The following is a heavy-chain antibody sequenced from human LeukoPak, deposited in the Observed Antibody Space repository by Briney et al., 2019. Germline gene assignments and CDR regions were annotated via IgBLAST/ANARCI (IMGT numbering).Heavy chain of an antibody. CDR3: ARGITMVRGVTPYFDY. D-gene: IGHD3-10*01. Sequence: SETLSLTCTVSGGPISSGSYYWSWIRQPAGKGLEWIGRIYTSGSTNYNPSLKSRVTISVDTSKDQFSLKLSSVTAADTAVYYCARGITMVRGVTPYFDYWGQGTLVTVSS. V-gene: IGHV4-61*02. J-gene: IGHJ4*02. CDR2: IYTSGST. CDR1: GGPISSGSYY.